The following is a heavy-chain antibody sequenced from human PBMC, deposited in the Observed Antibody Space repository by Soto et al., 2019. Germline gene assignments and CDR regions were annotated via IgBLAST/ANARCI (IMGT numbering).Heavy chain of an antibody. J-gene: IGHJ4*02. CDR1: GFTFSSYW. Sequence: EVQLVESGGGLVQPGGSLRLSCAASGFTFSSYWMHWVRQAPGKGLVWVSLIKSDGSTNYADSVKGRFTISRDNAKNTLSLQMNSLRVEDPAVYYCAGDPVPEYWGQGTLVTVSS. CDR2: IKSDGST. V-gene: IGHV3-74*01. CDR3: AGDPVPEY.